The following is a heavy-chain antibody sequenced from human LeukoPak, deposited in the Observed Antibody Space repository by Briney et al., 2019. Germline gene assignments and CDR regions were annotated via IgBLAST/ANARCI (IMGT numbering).Heavy chain of an antibody. D-gene: IGHD2-15*01. CDR2: INWSGRST. Sequence: GGSLRLSCAASGFTFDDYGMSWVRQAPGKGLEWVSGINWSGRSTGYAESVKGRFTISRDNAKNSLYLQMSSLRAEDTALYYCARDTYCSGGSCLRDYWGQGTLVTVSS. CDR3: ARDTYCSGGSCLRDY. CDR1: GFTFDDYG. V-gene: IGHV3-20*04. J-gene: IGHJ4*02.